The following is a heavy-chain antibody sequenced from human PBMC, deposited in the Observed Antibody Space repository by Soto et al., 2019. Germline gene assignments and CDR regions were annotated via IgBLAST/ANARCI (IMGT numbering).Heavy chain of an antibody. V-gene: IGHV4-34*01. Sequence: QVQLQQWGSGLLKPSETLSLTCVVYGGSLSGIYWTWVRLPPGKGLEWIGEVNHSGSTNYSPSLESRITISLDTSNNQFSLKLSSVTAADTAVYYCAKGPGYSFGYSVHYYCYGMDVWGQGTTVTVSS. CDR1: GGSLSGIY. CDR3: AKGPGYSFGYSVHYYCYGMDV. J-gene: IGHJ6*02. CDR2: VNHSGST. D-gene: IGHD5-18*01.